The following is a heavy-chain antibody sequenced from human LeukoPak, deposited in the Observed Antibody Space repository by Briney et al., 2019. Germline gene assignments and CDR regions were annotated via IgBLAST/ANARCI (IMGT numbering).Heavy chain of an antibody. J-gene: IGHJ5*02. CDR2: IYYSGST. CDR3: ARVYYDFWSGYRNWFDP. V-gene: IGHV4-59*01. Sequence: SETLSLTCTVSGGSISSYYWSWVRQPPGKGLEWIGYIYYSGSTNYNPSLKSRVTISVDTSKNQFSLKLSSVTAADTALYYCARVYYDFWSGYRNWFDPWGQGTLVTVSS. D-gene: IGHD3-3*01. CDR1: GGSISSYY.